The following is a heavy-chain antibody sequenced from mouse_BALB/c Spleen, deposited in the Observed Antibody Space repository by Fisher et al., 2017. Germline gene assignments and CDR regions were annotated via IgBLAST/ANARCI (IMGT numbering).Heavy chain of an antibody. Sequence: KFKGKATLTVDTSSSTAYMQLSSLTSEDTAVYYCASHYYGILDYWGQGTSVTVSS. V-gene: IGHV1-50*01. CDR3: ASHYYGILDY. D-gene: IGHD1-1*01. J-gene: IGHJ4*01.